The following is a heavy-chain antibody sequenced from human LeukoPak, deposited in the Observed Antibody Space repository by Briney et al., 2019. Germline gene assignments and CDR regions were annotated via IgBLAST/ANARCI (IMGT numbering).Heavy chain of an antibody. CDR2: INHSGST. CDR3: AGPVRGARETNWFDP. CDR1: GGSFSGYY. D-gene: IGHD3-16*01. J-gene: IGHJ5*02. Sequence: SETLSLTCAVYGGSFSGYYWSWIRQPPGKGLEWIGEINHSGSTNYNPSLKSRVTISVDTSKNQFSLKLSSVTAADTAVYYCAGPVRGARETNWFDPWGQGTLVTVSS. V-gene: IGHV4-34*01.